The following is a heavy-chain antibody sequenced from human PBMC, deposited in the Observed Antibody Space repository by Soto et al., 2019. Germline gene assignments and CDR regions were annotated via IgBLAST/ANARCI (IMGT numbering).Heavy chain of an antibody. CDR3: ARDREYKVPVEWDY. CDR1: GYTFTSYG. D-gene: IGHD2-2*01. Sequence: RASVKVSCKASGYTFTSYGISWVRQAPGQGLEWTGWISAYNGNTNYAQKLQGRVTMTTDTSTSTAYMELRSLRSDDTAVYYCARDREYKVPVEWDYWGQGTLVTVS. V-gene: IGHV1-18*04. J-gene: IGHJ4*02. CDR2: ISAYNGNT.